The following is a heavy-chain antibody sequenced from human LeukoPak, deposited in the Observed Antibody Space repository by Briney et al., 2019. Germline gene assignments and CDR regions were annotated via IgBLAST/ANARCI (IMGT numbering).Heavy chain of an antibody. D-gene: IGHD3-22*01. V-gene: IGHV1-46*01. CDR1: GYIFTSYY. Sequence: ASVKVSCKASGYIFTSYYMHWLRQAPGQGLEWVGLINPTGGSKTYAQNFQGRVTMTRDTSTTTIYMDVSSLRSEDTAVYYCARAGYDSRCYYFYWGQGTLVTVSS. J-gene: IGHJ4*02. CDR2: INPTGGSK. CDR3: ARAGYDSRCYYFY.